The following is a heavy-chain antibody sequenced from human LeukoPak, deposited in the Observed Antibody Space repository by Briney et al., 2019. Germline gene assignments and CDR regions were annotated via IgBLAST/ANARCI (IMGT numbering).Heavy chain of an antibody. CDR2: INPNSGGT. V-gene: IGHV1-2*02. CDR1: GYTFSVYY. Sequence: ASVKVSCKASGYTFSVYYMHWVRQAPGQGLGWMGWINPNSGGTNYAQKFQGRVTMTRDTSISTAYMELSRLRSDDTAVYYCAREDCSSTSCYTKAFDIWGQGTMVTVSS. J-gene: IGHJ3*02. D-gene: IGHD2-2*02. CDR3: AREDCSSTSCYTKAFDI.